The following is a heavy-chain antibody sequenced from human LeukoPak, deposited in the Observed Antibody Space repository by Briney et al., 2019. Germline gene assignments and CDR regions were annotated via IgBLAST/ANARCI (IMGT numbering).Heavy chain of an antibody. V-gene: IGHV3-23*01. J-gene: IGHJ4*02. CDR1: GFAFVIHG. Sequence: GGTLRLSCAASGFAFVIHGMNWVRQAPGKGLEWVSGIIPSGSTTYYADSVKGRFTISRDNSKNTVYLQINSLRDEDTAVYYCARDRGWIQFEDWGQGTLVTVSS. D-gene: IGHD5-24*01. CDR2: IIPSGSTT. CDR3: ARDRGWIQFED.